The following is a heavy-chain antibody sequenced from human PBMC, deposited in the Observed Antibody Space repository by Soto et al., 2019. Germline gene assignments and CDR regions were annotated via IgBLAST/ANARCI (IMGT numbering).Heavy chain of an antibody. D-gene: IGHD2-2*01. CDR1: GFTFSSYG. Sequence: GESLKISCAASGFTFSSYGMHWVRQAPGKGLEWVAVISYDGSNKYYADSVKGRFIISRDNSKNTLYLQMNSLRAEDTAVYYCAKDEAIGYCSSTSCYVHYYYYGMDVWGQGTTVTVSS. CDR3: AKDEAIGYCSSTSCYVHYYYYGMDV. V-gene: IGHV3-30*18. J-gene: IGHJ6*02. CDR2: ISYDGSNK.